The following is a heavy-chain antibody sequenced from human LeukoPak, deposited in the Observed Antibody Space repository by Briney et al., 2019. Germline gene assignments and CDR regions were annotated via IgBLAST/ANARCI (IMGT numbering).Heavy chain of an antibody. V-gene: IGHV3-23*01. D-gene: IGHD6-19*01. J-gene: IGHJ4*02. Sequence: SGGSLRLSCAVSGFTFSNYAMSWVRQAPGKGLEWVSSISGSGTSTYYADSVKGRFTISRDNAKNTLYLHMNSLRAEDTAVYYCARATRIYSSGWYYSFDYWGQGTLVTVSS. CDR3: ARATRIYSSGWYYSFDY. CDR1: GFTFSNYA. CDR2: ISGSGTST.